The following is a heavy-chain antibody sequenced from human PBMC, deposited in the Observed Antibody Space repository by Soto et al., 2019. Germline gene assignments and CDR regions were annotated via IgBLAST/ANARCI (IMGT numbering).Heavy chain of an antibody. V-gene: IGHV2-70*01. J-gene: IGHJ5*02. CDR2: IDWDDDK. CDR3: ARTDHYGTATYRGGNWFDP. Sequence: SGPTLVNPTQTLTLTCTFSGFTLTTTGMCVSWIRQPPGKALEWLALIDWDDDKYYSTSLKTRLTISKDTSKNQVVLTMTNMDPVDTATYYCARTDHYGTATYRGGNWFDPWGPGSLVTVSS. CDR1: GFTLTTTGMC. D-gene: IGHD3-10*01.